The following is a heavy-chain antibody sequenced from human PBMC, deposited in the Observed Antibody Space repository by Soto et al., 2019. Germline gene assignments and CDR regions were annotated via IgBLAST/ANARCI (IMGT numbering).Heavy chain of an antibody. V-gene: IGHV3-30*18. D-gene: IGHD2-21*01. CDR1: GFTFSTYG. CDR3: AKEVALFYLDY. Sequence: QVQLVESGGGVVQPGKSLRLSCAASGFTFSTYGMHWVRQAPVKGLEWVAFMSYDGSQINFADSVRGRFTISRDNSKNTLYLQMNSLTVEDTGVYHCAKEVALFYLDYWGQGTLVTVSS. CDR2: MSYDGSQI. J-gene: IGHJ4*02.